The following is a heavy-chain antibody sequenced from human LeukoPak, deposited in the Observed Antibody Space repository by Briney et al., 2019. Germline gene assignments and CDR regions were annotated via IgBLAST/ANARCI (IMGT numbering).Heavy chain of an antibody. Sequence: ASVKVSCKASGYTLTSYGISWVRQAPGQGLEWMGWISAYNGNTNYAQKLQGRVTMTTDTSTSTAYMELRCLRSDDTAVYYCARGLARYYYDSSIPVYFDYWGQGTLVTVSS. D-gene: IGHD3-22*01. CDR2: ISAYNGNT. CDR3: ARGLARYYYDSSIPVYFDY. J-gene: IGHJ4*02. V-gene: IGHV1-18*01. CDR1: GYTLTSYG.